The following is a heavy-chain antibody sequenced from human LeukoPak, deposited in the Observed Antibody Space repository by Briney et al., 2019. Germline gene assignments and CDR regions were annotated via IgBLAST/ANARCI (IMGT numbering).Heavy chain of an antibody. CDR3: APRGIVVVPSAKRRAEYFQP. V-gene: IGHV3-23*01. D-gene: IGHD2-2*01. J-gene: IGHJ1*01. Sequence: GGSLRLSCAASGFTFSSYAMSWVRQAPGKGLEWVSAISGSGGSTYYAYSVNRRFTTSRDNSKNQLYLQMTSLRAEDTAVHYCAPRGIVVVPSAKRRAEYFQPWGQGTLVTVSS. CDR1: GFTFSSYA. CDR2: ISGSGGST.